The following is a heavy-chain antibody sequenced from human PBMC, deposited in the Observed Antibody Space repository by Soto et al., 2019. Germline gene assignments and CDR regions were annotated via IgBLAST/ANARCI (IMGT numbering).Heavy chain of an antibody. CDR3: ARGIPAGDCGGDCYPFDY. CDR2: ISSSSSYI. CDR1: GFTFSSYS. V-gene: IGHV3-21*01. D-gene: IGHD2-21*02. J-gene: IGHJ4*02. Sequence: TGGSLRLSCAASGFTFSSYSMNWVRQAPGKGLEWVSSISSSSSYIYYADSVKGRFTISRDNAKNSLYLQMNSLRAEDTAVYYCARGIPAGDCGGDCYPFDYWGQVTLVTVSS.